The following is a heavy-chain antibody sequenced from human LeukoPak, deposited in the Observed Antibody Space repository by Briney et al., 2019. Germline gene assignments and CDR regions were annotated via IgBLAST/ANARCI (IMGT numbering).Heavy chain of an antibody. CDR1: GFTFSSYG. V-gene: IGHV3-30*03. D-gene: IGHD3-22*01. CDR2: ISYDGSNK. Sequence: GGSLRLSCAASGFTFSSYGMHWVRQAPGKGLEWVAVISYDGSNKYYADSVKGRFTISRDNSKNTLYLQMHRLRVEDTAVYYCTRVMWDSSGYPIDYWGQGSLVTASS. CDR3: TRVMWDSSGYPIDY. J-gene: IGHJ4*02.